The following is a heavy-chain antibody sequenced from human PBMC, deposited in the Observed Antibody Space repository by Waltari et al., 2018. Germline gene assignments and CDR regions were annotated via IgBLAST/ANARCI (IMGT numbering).Heavy chain of an antibody. CDR1: GFNFSNYA. D-gene: IGHD6-19*01. Sequence: EVQLLESGGTLEQPGGSLRISCVGSGFNFSNYAMNWVRQAPGKGLEWVSTMSGTGDYTYYADSVKGRFTISRDNSKNTVFLHMNNLRVEDTAIYFCAKDQAEWLVLDGYFDSWGQGTPVTVSS. CDR2: MSGTGDYT. V-gene: IGHV3-23*01. J-gene: IGHJ4*02. CDR3: AKDQAEWLVLDGYFDS.